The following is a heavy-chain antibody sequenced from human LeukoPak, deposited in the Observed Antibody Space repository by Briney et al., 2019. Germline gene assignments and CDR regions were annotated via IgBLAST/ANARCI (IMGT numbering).Heavy chain of an antibody. V-gene: IGHV1-46*01. Sequence: ASVKVSCKASGYTFTSYYMHWVRQAPGQGLEWMGIINPSGGSTSYAQKFQGRVTMTRDTSTSTVYMELSSLRSEDTAVYYCATSIAVAGYFDYWGQGTLVTVSS. CDR2: INPSGGST. CDR3: ATSIAVAGYFDY. D-gene: IGHD6-19*01. J-gene: IGHJ4*02. CDR1: GYTFTSYY.